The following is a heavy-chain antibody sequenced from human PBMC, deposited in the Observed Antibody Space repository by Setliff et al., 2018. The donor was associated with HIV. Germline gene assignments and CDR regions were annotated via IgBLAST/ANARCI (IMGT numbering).Heavy chain of an antibody. CDR1: GFTFSSFA. J-gene: IGHJ4*02. Sequence: GGSLRLSCAASGFTFSSFAMTWVRQAPGKGLEWVTTIRGYDEATHYTDSGKGRFTISRDISRNTLYLQMNSLRVEDTAVYYCAKVGSSGYYEMCDYWGQGTLVTVSS. CDR3: AKVGSSGYYEMCDY. D-gene: IGHD5-12*01. V-gene: IGHV3-23*01. CDR2: IRGYDEAT.